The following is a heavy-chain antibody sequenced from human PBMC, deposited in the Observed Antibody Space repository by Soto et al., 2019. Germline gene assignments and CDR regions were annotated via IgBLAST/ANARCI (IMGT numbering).Heavy chain of an antibody. D-gene: IGHD3-3*01. Sequence: QVQLVESGGGVVQPGRSLRLSCAASGFTFSSYGMHWVRQAPGKGREWVAVISYDVSNKYYADSVKGRFTSSRDNSKKTLYLQMNSLRAEDTALYYCAKDLHWRPHGYYYGMDVWGQGTTVTVSS. CDR2: ISYDVSNK. CDR3: AKDLHWRPHGYYYGMDV. CDR1: GFTFSSYG. V-gene: IGHV3-30*18. J-gene: IGHJ6*02.